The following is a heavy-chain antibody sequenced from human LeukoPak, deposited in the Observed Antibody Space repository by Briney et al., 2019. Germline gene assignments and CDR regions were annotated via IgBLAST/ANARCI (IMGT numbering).Heavy chain of an antibody. CDR1: GFTVSSDS. D-gene: IGHD2-15*01. CDR2: ISSSGSTI. Sequence: GGSLRLSCTVSGFTVSSDSMSWVRQAPGKGLEWVSYISSSGSTIYYADSVKGRFTISRDNAKNSLYLQMNSLRAEDTAVYYCARPSDCSGGSCYYSYFDYWGQGTLVTVSS. V-gene: IGHV3-48*04. J-gene: IGHJ4*02. CDR3: ARPSDCSGGSCYYSYFDY.